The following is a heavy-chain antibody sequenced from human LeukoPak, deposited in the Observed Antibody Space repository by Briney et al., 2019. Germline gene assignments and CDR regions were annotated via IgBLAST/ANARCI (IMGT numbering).Heavy chain of an antibody. CDR2: ISGSGGST. D-gene: IGHD3-10*02. Sequence: GGSLRLSCAASGFTFTNAWMTWVRQAPGKGLEWVSAISGSGGSTYYADSVKGRFTISRDNAKNSLYLQMNSLRAEDTAVYYCAELGITMIGGVWGKGTTVTISS. J-gene: IGHJ6*04. CDR1: GFTFTNAW. V-gene: IGHV3-23*01. CDR3: AELGITMIGGV.